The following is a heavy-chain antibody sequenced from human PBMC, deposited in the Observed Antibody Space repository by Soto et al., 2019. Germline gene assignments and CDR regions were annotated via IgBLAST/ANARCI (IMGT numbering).Heavy chain of an antibody. CDR3: ARVRQGCSANHCYCDP. D-gene: IGHD2-15*01. J-gene: IGHJ5*02. CDR2: VHISGHS. CDR1: CDSVRGHVW. V-gene: IGHV4-4*02. Sequence: SVTLSLPWPISCDSVRGHVWCNLVRTPPDKGLEWIAEVHISGHSNYNPSLRSRVSVSIDSSKNRVYLNLNSVTAADTANYYCARVRQGCSANHCYCDPWG.